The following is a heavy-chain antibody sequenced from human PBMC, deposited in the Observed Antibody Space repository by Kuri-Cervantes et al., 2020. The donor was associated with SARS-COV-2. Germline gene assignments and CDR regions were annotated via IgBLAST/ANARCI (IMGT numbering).Heavy chain of an antibody. J-gene: IGHJ4*02. Sequence: ESLKISCTVSGGSISSGYHWGWIRQPPGKGLEWIGSIYYSGSTYYNPSLKRRVTISVDTSKNQFSLKLSSVTAADTAVYYCARHEGWFPLWLPFDYWGQGTLVTVSS. CDR2: IYYSGST. V-gene: IGHV4-39*01. CDR1: GGSISSGYH. CDR3: ARHEGWFPLWLPFDY. D-gene: IGHD5-18*01.